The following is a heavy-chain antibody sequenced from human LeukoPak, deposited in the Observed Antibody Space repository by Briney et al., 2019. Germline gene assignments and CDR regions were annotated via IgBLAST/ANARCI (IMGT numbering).Heavy chain of an antibody. J-gene: IGHJ5*02. CDR2: MNPNSGNT. CDR1: GYTFTSYD. D-gene: IGHD3-9*01. CDR3: ARADYDILTGYQDNWFDP. Sequence: ASVTVSCKASGYTFTSYDINWVRQATGQGLEWMGWMNPNSGNTGYAQKFQGRVTMTRNTSISTAYMELSSLRSEDTAVYYCARADYDILTGYQDNWFDPWGQGTLVTVSS. V-gene: IGHV1-8*01.